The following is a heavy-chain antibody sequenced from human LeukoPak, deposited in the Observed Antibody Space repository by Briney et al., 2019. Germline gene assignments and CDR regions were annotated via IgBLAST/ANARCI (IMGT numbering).Heavy chain of an antibody. V-gene: IGHV4-59*01. Sequence: SETLSLTCTVSGGFISSYYWSWIRQPPGKGLGWIGYIYYSGSTSYNPSLKSRVTISVDTSKKQFSLKLSSVTAADTAFYYCARYIVSYPHDAFDIWGQGTMVTVSS. CDR2: IYYSGST. J-gene: IGHJ3*02. CDR1: GGFISSYY. CDR3: ARYIVSYPHDAFDI. D-gene: IGHD1-26*01.